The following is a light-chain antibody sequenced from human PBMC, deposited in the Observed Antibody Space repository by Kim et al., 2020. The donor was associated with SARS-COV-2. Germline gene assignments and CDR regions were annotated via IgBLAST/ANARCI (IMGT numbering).Light chain of an antibody. J-gene: IGLJ1*01. CDR1: TLPEKQ. CDR2: KDN. Sequence: SYELTQPPWLSVSPGQTARITCSGDTLPEKQTYWYQQKSGQAPLLVIYKDNERPSGIPGRFSGSSSGTTVTLTISGVQAEDDADYYCQSADGSGTYVFGT. V-gene: IGLV3-25*03. CDR3: QSADGSGTYV.